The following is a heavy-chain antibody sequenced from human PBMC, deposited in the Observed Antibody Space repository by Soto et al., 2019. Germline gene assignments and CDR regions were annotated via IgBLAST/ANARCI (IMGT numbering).Heavy chain of an antibody. CDR1: GGSVYSNGHY. CDR2: IDNNGVT. J-gene: IGHJ4*02. V-gene: IGHV4-39*01. CDR3: GKILVGATGHTDADS. Sequence: SESLSLTCIVSGGSVYSNGHYWGWIRQPPGKGLEWIGSIDNNGVTNYNSSLKSRVTISRDTSKNQFSLRLTSVTAADTAVYYCGKILVGATGHTDADSWGPGTLVTVSS. D-gene: IGHD2-15*01.